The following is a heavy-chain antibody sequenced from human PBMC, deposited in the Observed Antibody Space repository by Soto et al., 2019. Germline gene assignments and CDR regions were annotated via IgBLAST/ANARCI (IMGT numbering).Heavy chain of an antibody. CDR2: ISAYNDKR. CDR1: GYNFSSYS. V-gene: IGHV1-18*01. D-gene: IGHD4-4*01. Sequence: QVQLVQSGADVKRPGSSVKVSCKASGYNFSSYSILWVRQAPGQGLEWRGWISAYNDKRKYAQKFQGRVTMTTETSTTTAYMELRSLTSDDTAVDYCARDGVAVTTGISGYWGQGTLVTVSS. CDR3: ARDGVAVTTGISGY. J-gene: IGHJ4*02.